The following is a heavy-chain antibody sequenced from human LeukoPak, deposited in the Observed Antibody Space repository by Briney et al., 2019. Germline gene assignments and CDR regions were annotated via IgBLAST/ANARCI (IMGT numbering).Heavy chain of an antibody. CDR2: INPNSGGT. J-gene: IGHJ6*03. D-gene: IGHD4-11*01. Sequence: ASVKVSCKASGYTFTGYYMHWVRQAPGQWLEWMGWINPNSGGTNYAQKFQGRVTMTRDTSSSTAYMELSRLRSDDTAVYYCARGMTTVTIPGYYYYYYMDVWGKGTTVTVSS. CDR1: GYTFTGYY. V-gene: IGHV1-2*02. CDR3: ARGMTTVTIPGYYYYYYMDV.